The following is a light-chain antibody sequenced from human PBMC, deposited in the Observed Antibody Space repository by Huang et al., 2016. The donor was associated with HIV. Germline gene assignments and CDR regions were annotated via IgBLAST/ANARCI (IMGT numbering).Light chain of an antibody. V-gene: IGKV1-33*01. J-gene: IGKJ5*01. CDR3: QQYDNVPIT. CDR1: QDISTY. Sequence: DIQMTQSPSSLSASVGDRVTITCQASQDISTYLNWYLQKPGKAPKVLIYTASNLETGVPSRFSGSGSGTNFTVTISSLQPEDIATYYCQQYDNVPITFGQGTRLEI. CDR2: TAS.